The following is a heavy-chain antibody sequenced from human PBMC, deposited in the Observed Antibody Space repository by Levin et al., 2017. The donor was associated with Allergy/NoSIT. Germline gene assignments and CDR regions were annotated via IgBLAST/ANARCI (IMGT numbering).Heavy chain of an antibody. Sequence: GESLKISCVASGFTFNRHWMHWVRQAPGKEPVWVSRIDRDGSIIDYADSVKGRFTISRDNAKNSLYLQMNNLRVEDTALYYCVYSDVAFDMWGQGTMVTVSS. V-gene: IGHV3-74*01. CDR3: VYSDVAFDM. J-gene: IGHJ3*02. D-gene: IGHD2-21*01. CDR1: GFTFNRHW. CDR2: IDRDGSII.